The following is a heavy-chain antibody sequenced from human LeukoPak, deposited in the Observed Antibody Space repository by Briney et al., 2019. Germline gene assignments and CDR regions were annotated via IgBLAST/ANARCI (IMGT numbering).Heavy chain of an antibody. Sequence: LRLSCAASGFTFDDYAMHWVRQAPGKGLEWIGRIYTSGSTEYNPSLQSRVTISLDTSKNQFSLKLSSVTATDTAVYHCAREDRYSYGYGYYHYYMDVWGKGTTVTISS. CDR3: AREDRYSYGYGYYHYYMDV. V-gene: IGHV4-4*08. D-gene: IGHD5-18*01. CDR1: GFTFDDYA. CDR2: IYTSGST. J-gene: IGHJ6*03.